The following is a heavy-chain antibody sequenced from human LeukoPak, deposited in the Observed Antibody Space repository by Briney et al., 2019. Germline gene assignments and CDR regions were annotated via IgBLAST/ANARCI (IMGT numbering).Heavy chain of an antibody. V-gene: IGHV4-31*03. J-gene: IGHJ4*02. D-gene: IGHD3-22*01. Sequence: PSETLSLTCTVSGGSISSRGYYWSWIRQHPGKGLEWFGYIYYSGSTYYNPSLKSRVTISVDTSKNQFSLKLSSVTAADTAVYYCARGDYYYDTSSYYRSVLTFDYWGQGTLVTVCS. CDR2: IYYSGST. CDR3: ARGDYYYDTSSYYRSVLTFDY. CDR1: GGSISSRGYY.